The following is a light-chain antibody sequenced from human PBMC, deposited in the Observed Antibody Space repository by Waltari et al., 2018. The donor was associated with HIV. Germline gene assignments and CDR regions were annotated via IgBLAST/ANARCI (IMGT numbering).Light chain of an antibody. CDR3: CSYAGSSTSVV. J-gene: IGLJ2*01. CDR2: EVS. V-gene: IGLV2-23*02. Sequence: QSALTQPASVSGSPGQSITISCTGTSSDVGSYNLVSWYQQHPGKAPQRMIYEVSKRPSGVSSLCSGSKSGNTASLTISGLQAEDEADYYCCSYAGSSTSVVFGGGTKLTVL. CDR1: SSDVGSYNL.